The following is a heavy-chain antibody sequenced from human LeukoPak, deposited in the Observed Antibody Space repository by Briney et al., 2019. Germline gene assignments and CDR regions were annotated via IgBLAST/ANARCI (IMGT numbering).Heavy chain of an antibody. J-gene: IGHJ3*02. V-gene: IGHV5-51*01. Sequence: GESLKISCKGSGYSFTSYWIGWVRQMPGKGLEWMGVIDPGDSDTRYSPSFQGEVTISADKSISTAYLQWSSLKASGTAMYYCARQIRYSSSWRDAFDIWGQGTMVTVSS. D-gene: IGHD6-13*01. CDR2: IDPGDSDT. CDR1: GYSFTSYW. CDR3: ARQIRYSSSWRDAFDI.